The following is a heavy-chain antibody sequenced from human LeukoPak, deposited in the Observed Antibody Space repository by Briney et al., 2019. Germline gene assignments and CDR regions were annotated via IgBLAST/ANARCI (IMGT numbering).Heavy chain of an antibody. D-gene: IGHD6-13*01. CDR3: ARFVGSSWLAFDI. V-gene: IGHV4-59*01. J-gene: IGHJ3*02. CDR2: IHYSGST. CDR1: GGSISSYY. Sequence: SETLSLTCTVSGGSISSYYWSWIRQPPGKGLECIGYIHYSGSTNYNPSLKSRVTISKDTSKNQFSLKLNSVTAADTALYYCARFVGSSWLAFDIWGQGTVVTVSS.